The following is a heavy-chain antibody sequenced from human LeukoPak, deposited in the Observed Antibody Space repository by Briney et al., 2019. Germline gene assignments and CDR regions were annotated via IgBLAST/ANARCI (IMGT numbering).Heavy chain of an antibody. CDR3: ARVAVVVPAAMLRFDP. CDR1: GYSISSGYY. V-gene: IGHV4-38-2*02. CDR2: IYHSGST. J-gene: IGHJ5*02. Sequence: SETLSLTCTVSGYSISSGYYWGWIRQPPGKGLEWIGSIYHSGSTYYNPSLKSRVTISVDTSKNQFSLKLSSVTAADTAVYYCARVAVVVPAAMLRFDPWGQGTLVTVSS. D-gene: IGHD2-2*01.